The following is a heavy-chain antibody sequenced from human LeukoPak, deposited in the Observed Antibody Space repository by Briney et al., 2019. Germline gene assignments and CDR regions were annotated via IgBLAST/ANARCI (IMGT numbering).Heavy chain of an antibody. CDR1: GGSINSYY. Sequence: SETLSLTCTVSGGSINSYYWTWIRQPPGKGLEWIGYIYYTGSTNYNPSLKSRVTISVDTSKNQFSLKLSSVTAADTAVYYCARTTISYFDYWGQGTLVTVSS. J-gene: IGHJ4*02. CDR3: ARTTISYFDY. D-gene: IGHD1-26*01. V-gene: IGHV4-59*12. CDR2: IYYTGST.